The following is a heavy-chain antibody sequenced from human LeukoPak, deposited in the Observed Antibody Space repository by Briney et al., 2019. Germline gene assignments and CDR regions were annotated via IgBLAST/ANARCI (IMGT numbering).Heavy chain of an antibody. Sequence: SQTLSLTCTVSGGSISSGDYYWSWIRQPPGKGLEWIGYIYYSGSTYYNPSLKSRVTISVDTSKNQSSLKLSSVTAADTAVYYCARDMGIAVAGYYYYYYMDVWGKGTTVTVSS. CDR2: IYYSGST. J-gene: IGHJ6*03. CDR1: GGSISSGDYY. CDR3: ARDMGIAVAGYYYYYYMDV. D-gene: IGHD6-19*01. V-gene: IGHV4-30-4*08.